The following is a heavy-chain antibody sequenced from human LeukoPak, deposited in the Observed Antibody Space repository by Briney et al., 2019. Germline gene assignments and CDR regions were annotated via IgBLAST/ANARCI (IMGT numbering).Heavy chain of an antibody. CDR1: GFTFSAYW. J-gene: IGHJ6*02. CDR3: AKGYYDSSGPVPYNYYYYYYGMDV. CDR2: IKYDGSEK. V-gene: IGHV3-7*03. Sequence: GGSLRLSCAVSGFTFSAYWMSWVRQAPGKGLEWVANIKYDGSEKYYVDSVRGRFTISRDNAKNSVHLQMNSLRAEDTAVYYCAKGYYDSSGPVPYNYYYYYYGMDVWGQGATVTVSS. D-gene: IGHD3-22*01.